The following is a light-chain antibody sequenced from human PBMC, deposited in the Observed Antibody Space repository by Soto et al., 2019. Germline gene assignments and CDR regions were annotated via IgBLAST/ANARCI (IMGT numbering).Light chain of an antibody. J-gene: IGLJ3*02. CDR2: DVT. CDR3: SSYTSSITLV. CDR1: SSDVGGYNY. Sequence: QSALTQPASVSGSPGQSITISCTGTSSDVGGYNYVSWYQQHPGKAPKLLIYDVTNRPSGVSYRFSGSKSGNTASLTISGLQAGDEADYYCSSYTSSITLVFGGGTKLTVL. V-gene: IGLV2-14*01.